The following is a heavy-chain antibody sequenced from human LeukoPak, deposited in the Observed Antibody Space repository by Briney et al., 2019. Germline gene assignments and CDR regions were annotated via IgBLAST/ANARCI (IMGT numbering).Heavy chain of an antibody. CDR3: AKETRVAGFDY. CDR2: ISYDGSNK. Sequence: GGSLRLSCAASGFTFSSYGMHWVRQAPGKGLEWVAVISYDGSNKYYADSVKGRFTISRDNSKNTLYLRMNSLRAEDTAVYYCAKETRVAGFDYWGQGTLVAVSS. J-gene: IGHJ4*02. CDR1: GFTFSSYG. V-gene: IGHV3-30*18. D-gene: IGHD6-19*01.